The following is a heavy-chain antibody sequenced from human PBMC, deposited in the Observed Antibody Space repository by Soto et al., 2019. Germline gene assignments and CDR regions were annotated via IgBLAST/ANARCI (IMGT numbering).Heavy chain of an antibody. CDR3: ARGIKYGAYSRWFDP. CDR2: MNPNSGNT. Sequence: QVQLVQSGAEVKKPGASVKFSCKASGYTFTSYDINWVRQATGQGVEYLGWMNPNSGNTGYVKKFQGRVTMTRDTYMSTAYMELSSLRSENTAVYYCARGIKYGAYSRWFDPWGPGTLVTVSS. D-gene: IGHD4-17*01. CDR1: GYTFTSYD. V-gene: IGHV1-8*01. J-gene: IGHJ5*02.